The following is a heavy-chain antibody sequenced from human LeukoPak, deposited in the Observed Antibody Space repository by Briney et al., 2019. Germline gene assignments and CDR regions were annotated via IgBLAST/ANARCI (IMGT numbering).Heavy chain of an antibody. CDR1: GFTFSSYG. CDR3: AKAYYYDTGSDY. D-gene: IGHD3-22*01. J-gene: IGHJ4*02. V-gene: IGHV3-30*18. Sequence: GGSLRLSCAASGFTFSSYGMHWVRQAPGXXXXWVAVISYDGSNKYYADSVKGRFTISRDNSKNTLYLQMNSLRAEDTAVYYCAKAYYYDTGSDYWGQGTLVTVSS. CDR2: ISYDGSNK.